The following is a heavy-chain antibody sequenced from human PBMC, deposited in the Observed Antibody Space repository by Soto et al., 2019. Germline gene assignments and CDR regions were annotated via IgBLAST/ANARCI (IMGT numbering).Heavy chain of an antibody. Sequence: QLQLLESGSGLVRPSQTLSLTCAVSGGSLSSGGCFWSWIRLPTGKSLECIGYIFNTGNTYYSTSNKRRFLISVDASRNQFSVRLASVAPAGPAMYYCACRNEYNRPFDHWGRGTLVTASS. CDR3: ACRNEYNRPFDH. D-gene: IGHD1-1*01. CDR1: GGSLSSGGCF. V-gene: IGHV4-30-2*01. CDR2: IFNTGNT. J-gene: IGHJ2*01.